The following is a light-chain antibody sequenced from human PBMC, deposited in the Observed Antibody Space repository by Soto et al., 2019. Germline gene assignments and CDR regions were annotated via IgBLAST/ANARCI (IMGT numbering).Light chain of an antibody. J-gene: IGKJ2*01. CDR2: GTS. CDR3: QQYSDFPYT. Sequence: EIVLTQSPGTLSLSPRERATLSCRASQSISSRNLAWYQQKPGQAPSLLIYGTSSRATGIPDRFSGSGSVTDFTLTINRLEPEDFAVYYCQQYSDFPYTFGQGTKLEVK. V-gene: IGKV3-20*01. CDR1: QSISSRN.